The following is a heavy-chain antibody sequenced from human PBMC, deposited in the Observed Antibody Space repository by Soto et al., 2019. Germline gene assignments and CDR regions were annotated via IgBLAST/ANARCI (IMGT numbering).Heavy chain of an antibody. Sequence: SVKVPCQASRGTFSSYAISWGRQAPAQGLEWMGGIIPIFNTANYAQKFQGRVTITSDESTSTAYMELSSLRSDDTAVYYCAIPHYNASNGSPNDSYGMDVWGQGTTVTVSS. CDR3: AIPHYNASNGSPNDSYGMDV. V-gene: IGHV1-69*13. CDR1: RGTFSSYA. J-gene: IGHJ6*02. D-gene: IGHD3-22*01. CDR2: IIPIFNTA.